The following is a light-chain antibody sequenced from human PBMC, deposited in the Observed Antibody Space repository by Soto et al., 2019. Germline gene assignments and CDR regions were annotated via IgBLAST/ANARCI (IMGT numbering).Light chain of an antibody. CDR2: EVS. Sequence: QSALTQPASVSGSAGQSITISCSGTMRDVGAYNLVSWYQQHPGTAPKLIIYEVSNRPSGISSRFSGSRSGNTASLTISGLQSEDEGYYYCSAYTARSTLVFGGGTKLTVL. J-gene: IGLJ3*02. CDR1: MRDVGAYNL. V-gene: IGLV2-14*01. CDR3: SAYTARSTLV.